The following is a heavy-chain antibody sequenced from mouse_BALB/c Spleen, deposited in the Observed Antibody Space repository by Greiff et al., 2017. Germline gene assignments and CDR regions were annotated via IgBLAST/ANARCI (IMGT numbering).Heavy chain of an antibody. V-gene: IGHV14-1*02. D-gene: IGHD1-2*01. CDR3: ASALLRYAMDY. Sequence: EVQLQQSGAELVRPGALVKLSCKASGFNIKDYYMPWVKQRPEQGLEWIGWIDPENGNTIYDPKFQGKASITADTSSNTAYLQLSSLTSEDTAVYYCASALLRYAMDYWGQGTSVTVSS. CDR1: GFNIKDYY. CDR2: IDPENGNT. J-gene: IGHJ4*01.